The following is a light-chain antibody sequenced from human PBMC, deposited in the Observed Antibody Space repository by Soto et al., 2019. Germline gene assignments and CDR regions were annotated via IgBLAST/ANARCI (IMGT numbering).Light chain of an antibody. Sequence: QSALTQPASVSGSAGQSITISCTGTSTDVGGYKFVSWYQQHPGKAPQVLIYDVSYRPSGVSYRVSASKSGNTPSPTISGLHAEHEDHYYCSSYTNTNTQVFGGGTKLTVL. V-gene: IGLV2-14*01. CDR2: DVS. J-gene: IGLJ2*01. CDR3: SSYTNTNTQV. CDR1: STDVGGYKF.